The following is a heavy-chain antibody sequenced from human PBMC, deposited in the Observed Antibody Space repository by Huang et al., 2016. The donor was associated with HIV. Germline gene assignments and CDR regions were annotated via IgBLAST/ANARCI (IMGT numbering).Heavy chain of an antibody. J-gene: IGHJ4*02. V-gene: IGHV4-61*09. CDR3: ARENRGSWVGGYFDY. Sequence: QVRLQESGPGLVKPSQTLSLTCTVSGGSIDRGSDYWTWIRQPAGKGLEWIGHFYPTGTTDYNSSLKHRVTISIDTSKNQFSLKLNSVTAADTALYYCARENRGSWVGGYFDYWGQGILVTVSS. D-gene: IGHD3-10*01. CDR2: FYPTGTT. CDR1: GGSIDRGSDY.